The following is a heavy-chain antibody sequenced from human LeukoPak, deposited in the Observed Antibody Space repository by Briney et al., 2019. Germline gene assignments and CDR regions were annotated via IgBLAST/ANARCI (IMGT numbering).Heavy chain of an antibody. Sequence: GGSLRLSCAASGFTFSSYAMSWVRQAPGKGLEWVSAISGSGGSTYYVDSVKGRFTISRDNSKNTLYLQMNSLRAEDTAVYYCAKMVGARFLFDYWGQGTLVTVSS. V-gene: IGHV3-23*01. D-gene: IGHD1-26*01. J-gene: IGHJ4*02. CDR3: AKMVGARFLFDY. CDR2: ISGSGGST. CDR1: GFTFSSYA.